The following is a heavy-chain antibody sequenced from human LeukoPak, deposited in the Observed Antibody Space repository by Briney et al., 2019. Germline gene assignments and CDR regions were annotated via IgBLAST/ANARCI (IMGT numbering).Heavy chain of an antibody. CDR1: GYTFTGYY. CDR3: ARTLPVTTPSFDY. CDR2: INPNSGGT. J-gene: IGHJ4*02. D-gene: IGHD4-17*01. Sequence: EASVKVSCKASGYTFTGYYMHWVRQAPGQGLEWMGWINPNSGGTNYAQKFQGRVTMTRDTSISTAYMELSRLRSDDTAVYYCARTLPVTTPSFDYWGQGTLVTVSS. V-gene: IGHV1-2*02.